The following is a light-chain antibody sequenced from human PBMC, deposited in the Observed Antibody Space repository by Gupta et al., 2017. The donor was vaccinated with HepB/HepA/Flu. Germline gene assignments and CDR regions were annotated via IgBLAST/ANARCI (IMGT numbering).Light chain of an antibody. CDR3: SSYTGSSTLGV. CDR1: SSDVGGYNY. V-gene: IGLV2-14*03. Sequence: ALTHPAPVSGSLGQPTTISCTGTSSDVGGYNYVSWYQQHPGKAPKLMIYDVSNRPSGVSDRFSGSKSGNTASLTISGLQAEDEADYYCSSYTGSSTLGVFGGGTKLTVL. CDR2: DVS. J-gene: IGLJ2*01.